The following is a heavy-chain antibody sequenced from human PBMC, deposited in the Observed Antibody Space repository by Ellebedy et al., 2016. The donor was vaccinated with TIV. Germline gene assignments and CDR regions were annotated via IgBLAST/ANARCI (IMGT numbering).Heavy chain of an antibody. D-gene: IGHD2-8*02. J-gene: IGHJ4*02. CDR3: ARGYGTGWPYYFDY. Sequence: GESLKISCAASGFSFSRSWMSWVRQTPGRGLEWVANIQEHGGAKHYVDSVRGRLPLSRDKAKDSLYLQMNSLGAEDTAVYYCARGYGTGWPYYFDYWGQGILVTVSS. V-gene: IGHV3-7*01. CDR1: GFSFSRSW. CDR2: IQEHGGAK.